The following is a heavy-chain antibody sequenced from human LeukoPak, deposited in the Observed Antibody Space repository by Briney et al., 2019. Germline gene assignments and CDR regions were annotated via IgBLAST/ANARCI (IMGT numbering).Heavy chain of an antibody. D-gene: IGHD3-9*01. CDR1: GFTFSSYE. Sequence: GGSLRLSCAASGFTFSSYEMNWVRQAPGKGLEWVSAISGSGGSTYYADSVKGRFTISRDNSKNTLYLQMNSLRAEDTAVYYCAKVAYYDILTGYMYYFDYWGQGTLVTVSS. CDR2: ISGSGGST. J-gene: IGHJ4*02. V-gene: IGHV3-23*01. CDR3: AKVAYYDILTGYMYYFDY.